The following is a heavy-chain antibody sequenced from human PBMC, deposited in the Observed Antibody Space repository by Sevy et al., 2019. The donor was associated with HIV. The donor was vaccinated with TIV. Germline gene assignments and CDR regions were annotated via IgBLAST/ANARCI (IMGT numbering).Heavy chain of an antibody. D-gene: IGHD3-3*01. J-gene: IGHJ4*02. CDR2: IYYSGST. V-gene: IGHV4-39*01. Sequence: SETLSLTCTVSGGSINSSSYYWGWIRQPPGKGLEWIGSIYYSGSTYYNPSLKSRVTISVDTSKNQFSLKLSSVTAADTAVYYCARWIRGFYYFDYWGQGTLVTVSS. CDR1: GGSINSSSYY. CDR3: ARWIRGFYYFDY.